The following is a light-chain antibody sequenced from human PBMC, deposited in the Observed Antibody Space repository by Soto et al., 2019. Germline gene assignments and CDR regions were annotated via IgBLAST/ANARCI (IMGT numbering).Light chain of an antibody. Sequence: QSVLTQPPSASGTPGQRVTISCSESRSNIGSKTVYWYQHLPGTAPKLLIHSNNQRPSGVPDRFSGSKSGTSASLAISGLQAEDEADYYCTSYTTTNTPYVFGSGTKLTVL. J-gene: IGLJ1*01. CDR2: SNN. CDR1: RSNIGSKT. V-gene: IGLV1-44*01. CDR3: TSYTTTNTPYV.